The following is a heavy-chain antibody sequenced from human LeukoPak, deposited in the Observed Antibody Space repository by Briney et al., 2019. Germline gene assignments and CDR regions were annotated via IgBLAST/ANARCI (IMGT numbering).Heavy chain of an antibody. CDR1: GFTFDDYG. CDR3: ASWGQQLVYFDY. J-gene: IGHJ4*02. CDR2: INWNGGST. D-gene: IGHD6-13*01. V-gene: IGHV3-20*04. Sequence: GGSLRLSCAASGFTFDDYGMSWVRQAPGKGLEWVSGINWNGGSTGYADSVKGRFTISRDNAKNSLYLQINSLRAEDTALYYCASWGQQLVYFDYWGQGTLVTVSS.